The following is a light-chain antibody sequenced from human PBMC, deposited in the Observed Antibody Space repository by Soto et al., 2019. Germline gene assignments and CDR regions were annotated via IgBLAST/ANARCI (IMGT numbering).Light chain of an antibody. J-gene: IGLJ2*01. CDR1: SSDVGRYNY. V-gene: IGLV2-14*01. CDR2: EVS. Sequence: QSALTQPASVSGSPGQSITISCTGTSSDVGRYNYVSWYQQHPGKAPKLIIYEVSNRPSGISNRFSGSKSGNTASLTISGLQADDEADYYCTSYTSIGTLHVLFGGGTKLTVL. CDR3: TSYTSIGTLHVL.